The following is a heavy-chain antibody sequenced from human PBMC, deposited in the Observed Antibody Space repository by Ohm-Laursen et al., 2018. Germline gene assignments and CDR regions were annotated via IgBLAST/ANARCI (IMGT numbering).Heavy chain of an antibody. V-gene: IGHV4-59*01. CDR3: ARAIRGVATRGFDY. Sequence: GTLSLTCIVSGGSISSYYWSWIRQPPGKGLEWIGYIFYTGSTDYNPSLKSRVTISVDTSKNRFSLKLSSVTAADTAVYYCARAIRGVATRGFDYWGQGTLVTASS. CDR1: GGSISSYY. J-gene: IGHJ4*02. CDR2: IFYTGST. D-gene: IGHD5-12*01.